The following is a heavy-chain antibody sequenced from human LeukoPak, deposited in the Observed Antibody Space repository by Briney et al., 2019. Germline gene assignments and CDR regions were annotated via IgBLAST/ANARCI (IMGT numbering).Heavy chain of an antibody. Sequence: PGGSLRLSCAASGITSSVYWTSSGRQAPGKGLEWVANIKQEGSEKYYRDSVQGRFTISRDNAKNSLYLQMNSLRAEDTAVYYCARSGSGYFDYWGQGSLVTVSS. CDR1: GITSSVYW. V-gene: IGHV3-7*01. CDR2: IKQEGSEK. CDR3: ARSGSGYFDY. J-gene: IGHJ4*02.